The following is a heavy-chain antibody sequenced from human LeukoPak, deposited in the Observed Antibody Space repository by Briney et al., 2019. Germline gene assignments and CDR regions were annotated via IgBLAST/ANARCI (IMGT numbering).Heavy chain of an antibody. CDR3: ARDDLGSEQNWFDP. J-gene: IGHJ5*02. CDR2: ISAYNGNT. Sequence: ASVKVSCKASGGTFSSYAISWVRQAPGQGLEWMGWISAYNGNTNYAQKLQGRVTMTTDTSTSTAYMELRSLRSDDTAVYYCARDDLGSEQNWFDPWGQGTLVTVSS. CDR1: GGTFSSYA. D-gene: IGHD3-10*01. V-gene: IGHV1-18*01.